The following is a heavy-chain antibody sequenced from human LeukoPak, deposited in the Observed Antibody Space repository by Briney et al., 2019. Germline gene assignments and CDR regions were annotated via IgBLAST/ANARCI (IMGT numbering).Heavy chain of an antibody. CDR3: ARGTFDYDSSVAY. V-gene: IGHV4-30-4*01. D-gene: IGHD3-22*01. CDR1: GGSISSGNYY. J-gene: IGHJ4*02. Sequence: PSQTLSLTCTVSGGSISSGNYYWNWIRQPPGKGLEWIGYIHYSGSTYYNPSLKSRVSISVVTSKNQFSLKLSPVTAADTAVYYCARGTFDYDSSVAYWGQGTLVTVSS. CDR2: IHYSGST.